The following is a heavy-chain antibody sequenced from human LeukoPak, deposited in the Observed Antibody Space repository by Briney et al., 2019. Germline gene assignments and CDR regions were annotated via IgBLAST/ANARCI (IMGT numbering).Heavy chain of an antibody. Sequence: PSETLSLTCTVSGGSISSSSYYWGWIRQPPGEGLEWIGSIYYSGSTYYNPSLKSRVTISVDTSKNQFSLKLSSVTAADTAVYYCARALSGSYFIDAFDIWGQGTMVTVSS. CDR1: GGSISSSSYY. V-gene: IGHV4-39*07. D-gene: IGHD1-26*01. CDR2: IYYSGST. CDR3: ARALSGSYFIDAFDI. J-gene: IGHJ3*02.